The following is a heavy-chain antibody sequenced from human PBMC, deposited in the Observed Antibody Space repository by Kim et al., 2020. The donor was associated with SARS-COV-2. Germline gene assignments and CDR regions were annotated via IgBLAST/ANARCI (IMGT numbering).Heavy chain of an antibody. J-gene: IGHJ4*02. V-gene: IGHV3-21*01. CDR2: STYI. Sequence: STYIYYADSVKGRFTISRDNAKTSLYLKMNSLRPDDTAFYFCARNPKRDYWGQGTLVTVSS. CDR3: ARNPKRDY.